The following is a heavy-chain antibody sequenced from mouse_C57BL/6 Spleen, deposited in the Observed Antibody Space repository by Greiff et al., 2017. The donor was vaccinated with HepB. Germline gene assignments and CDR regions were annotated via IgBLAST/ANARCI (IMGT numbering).Heavy chain of an antibody. CDR3: ASITTVVDWYFDV. D-gene: IGHD1-1*01. CDR1: GYAFSSYW. J-gene: IGHJ1*03. CDR2: IYPGDGDT. V-gene: IGHV1-80*01. Sequence: QVQLQQSGAELVKPGASVKISCKASGYAFSSYWMNWVKQRPGKGLEWIGQIYPGDGDTNYNGKFKGKATLTADKSSSTAYMQLSSLTSEDSAVYCCASITTVVDWYFDVWGTGTTVTVSS.